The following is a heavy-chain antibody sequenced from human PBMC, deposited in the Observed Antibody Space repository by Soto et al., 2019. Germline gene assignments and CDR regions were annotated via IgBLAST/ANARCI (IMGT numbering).Heavy chain of an antibody. CDR1: GFICSSYD. D-gene: IGHD2-21*02. V-gene: IGHV3-23*01. CDR2: ILVDGRT. Sequence: GGSLRLSCAASGFICSSYDMSWVRQAPGKGLEWVSTILVDGRTFYVDSVKGRFTISRDSSQNTVYLQMNSLTAGDTALYYCAKDQLAYCGGDCSPPLFDYWGQGTLVTVSS. J-gene: IGHJ4*02. CDR3: AKDQLAYCGGDCSPPLFDY.